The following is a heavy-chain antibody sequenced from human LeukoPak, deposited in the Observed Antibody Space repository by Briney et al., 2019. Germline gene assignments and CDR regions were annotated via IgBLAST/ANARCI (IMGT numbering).Heavy chain of an antibody. Sequence: SETLSLTCTVSGGSISSYYWGWIRQPAGKGLEWIGEINHSGSTNYNPSLKSRVTISVDTSKNQFSLKLSSVTAADTAVYYCARRGYYYIYSLNYFDYWGQGTLVTVSS. CDR1: GGSISSYY. CDR2: INHSGST. D-gene: IGHD3-22*01. J-gene: IGHJ4*02. CDR3: ARRGYYYIYSLNYFDY. V-gene: IGHV4-34*01.